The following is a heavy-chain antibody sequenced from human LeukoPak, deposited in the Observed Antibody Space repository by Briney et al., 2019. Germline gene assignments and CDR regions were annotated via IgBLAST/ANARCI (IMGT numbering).Heavy chain of an antibody. CDR2: IIPIFGTA. Sequence: ASVKVSCKASGYTFTSYGISWVRQAPGQGLEWMGGIIPIFGTADYAQKFQGRVTITADESTSTAYMELSSLRSEDTAVYYCASTLNTAMVLGVSWGQGTLVTVSS. CDR3: ASTLNTAMVLGVS. J-gene: IGHJ4*02. D-gene: IGHD5-18*01. CDR1: GYTFTSYG. V-gene: IGHV1-69*13.